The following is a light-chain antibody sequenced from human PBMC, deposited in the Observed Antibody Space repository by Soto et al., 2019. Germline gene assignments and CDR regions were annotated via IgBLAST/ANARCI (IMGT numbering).Light chain of an antibody. V-gene: IGKV3-15*01. CDR3: QQSNHWPPPLT. CDR1: QSVSSN. Sequence: EIVMTQSPATLSVSPGERATLSCRASQSVSSNLAWYQQKPGQAPRLLIYGASTRATGIPARFSGSGSGTEFTLTLSSLQSEDFAVYYCQQSNHWPPPLTFGGGTKVEIK. J-gene: IGKJ4*01. CDR2: GAS.